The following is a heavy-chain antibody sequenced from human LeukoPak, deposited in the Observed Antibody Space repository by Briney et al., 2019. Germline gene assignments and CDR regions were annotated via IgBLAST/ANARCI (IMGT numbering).Heavy chain of an antibody. CDR2: IYHSGST. CDR3: AAYCSSTSCLEYFDY. D-gene: IGHD2-2*01. J-gene: IGHJ4*02. CDR1: GGSISSGGYY. V-gene: IGHV4-30-2*01. Sequence: TLSLTCTVSGGSISSGGYYWSWIRQPPGKGLEWIGYIYHSGSTYYNPSLKSRVTISVDRSKNQFSLKLSSVTAADTAVYYCAAYCSSTSCLEYFDYWGQGTLVTVSS.